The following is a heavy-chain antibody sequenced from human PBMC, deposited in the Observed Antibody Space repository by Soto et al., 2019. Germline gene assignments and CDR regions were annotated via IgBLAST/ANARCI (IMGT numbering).Heavy chain of an antibody. D-gene: IGHD2-2*01. CDR1: GYTFISYY. V-gene: IGHV1-46*04. CDR3: ARASPSSSILAWVDP. Sequence: QVQLVQSGAEVKKPGASVKVSCKASGYTFISYYIHWVRQAPGQGLEWKGTINPRGGSATYAQSLQGRVTMTADTSTTTVYMELSSLRSEDTAVYYCARASPSSSILAWVDPWGQGTLVTVSS. J-gene: IGHJ5*02. CDR2: INPRGGSA.